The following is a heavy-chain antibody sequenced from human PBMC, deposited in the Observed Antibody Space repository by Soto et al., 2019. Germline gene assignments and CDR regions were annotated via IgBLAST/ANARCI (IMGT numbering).Heavy chain of an antibody. CDR3: AREYSGSHDAFDI. CDR1: GFTFSDYY. J-gene: IGHJ3*02. V-gene: IGHV3-11*06. D-gene: IGHD1-26*01. Sequence: PVGSLRLSCAASGFTFSDYYMSWIRQAPGKGLEWVSYISSSSSYTNYADSVKGRFTISRDNAKNSLYLQMNSLRAEDTAVYYCAREYSGSHDAFDIWGQGTMVTVSS. CDR2: ISSSSSYT.